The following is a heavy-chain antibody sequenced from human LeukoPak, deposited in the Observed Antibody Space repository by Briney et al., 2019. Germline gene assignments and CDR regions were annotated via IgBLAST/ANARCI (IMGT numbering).Heavy chain of an antibody. CDR3: AKEGPGIIAVAGTLT. Sequence: PGGSLRLSCAASGFTFSSYAMSWVRQAPGKGLEWVSAISGSGGSTYSADSVKGRFTISRDNSKNTLYLQMNRLRAEDTAVYYCAKEGPGIIAVAGTLTWGQGTLVTVSS. CDR1: GFTFSSYA. D-gene: IGHD6-19*01. CDR2: ISGSGGST. V-gene: IGHV3-23*01. J-gene: IGHJ5*02.